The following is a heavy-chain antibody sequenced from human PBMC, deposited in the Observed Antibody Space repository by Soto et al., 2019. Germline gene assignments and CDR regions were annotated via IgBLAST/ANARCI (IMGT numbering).Heavy chain of an antibody. CDR1: GASVTNHIYY. Sequence: SETLSLTCSVSGASVTNHIYYWGWFRQPPGKGLEWIGKSYLSGTSYSSTSLKSRVTISVDTSKNQFSLKLSSVTAADTDVYYCARDRSGYPHYWGQGSLVTVSS. J-gene: IGHJ4*02. CDR3: ARDRSGYPHY. D-gene: IGHD5-12*01. CDR2: SYLSGTS. V-gene: IGHV4-39*07.